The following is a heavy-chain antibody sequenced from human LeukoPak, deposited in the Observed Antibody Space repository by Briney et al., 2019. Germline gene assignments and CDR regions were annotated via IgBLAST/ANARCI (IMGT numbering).Heavy chain of an antibody. V-gene: IGHV1-69*13. CDR3: ARGVNTYSSSWTNAYYFDY. Sequence: SVKVSCKASGYTFTGYYMHWVRQAPGQGLEWMGGIIPIFGTANYAQKFQGRVTITADESTSTAYMELSSLRSEDTAVYYCARGVNTYSSSWTNAYYFDYWGQGTWSPSPQ. J-gene: IGHJ4*02. CDR1: GYTFTGYY. D-gene: IGHD6-13*01. CDR2: IIPIFGTA.